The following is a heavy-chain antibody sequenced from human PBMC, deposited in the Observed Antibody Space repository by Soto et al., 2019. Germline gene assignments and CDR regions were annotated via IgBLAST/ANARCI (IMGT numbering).Heavy chain of an antibody. CDR2: ISGSGGST. CDR3: AKDQGSSWYEIDY. CDR1: GFTFSNYA. Sequence: SCAASGFTFSNYAVTWVRQAPGKGLEWVSTISGSGGSTYYADSVKGRFTISRDNSKNTLYLQMNSLRAEDTAVYYCAKDQGSSWYEIDYWGQGALVTVSS. V-gene: IGHV3-23*01. D-gene: IGHD6-13*01. J-gene: IGHJ4*02.